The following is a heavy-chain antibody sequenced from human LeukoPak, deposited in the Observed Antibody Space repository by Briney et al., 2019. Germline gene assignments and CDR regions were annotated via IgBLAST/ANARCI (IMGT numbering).Heavy chain of an antibody. D-gene: IGHD6-19*01. CDR1: GGSISSYY. V-gene: IGHV4-59*01. J-gene: IGHJ6*03. Sequence: PSETLSLTCTVSGGSISSYYWSWIRQPPGKGLEWIGYIYNSGSTNYNPSLRSRVTISVDTSKNQFSLKLSSVTAADTAVYYCARGYSSGYSSDRYVDVWGKGTTVTVSS. CDR2: IYNSGST. CDR3: ARGYSSGYSSDRYVDV.